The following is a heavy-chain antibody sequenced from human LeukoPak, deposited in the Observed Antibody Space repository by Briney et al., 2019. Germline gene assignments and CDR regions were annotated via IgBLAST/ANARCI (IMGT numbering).Heavy chain of an antibody. V-gene: IGHV1-69*13. Sequence: GASVKVSCKASGGTFSSYAISWVRQAPGQGLEWMGGIIPIFGTANYAQKFQGRVTITADESTSTAYMELSSLRSEDTAVYYCARDHDPTYKFKGLDAAGTPPPFDPWGQGTLVTVSS. CDR2: IIPIFGTA. J-gene: IGHJ5*02. D-gene: IGHD6-13*01. CDR1: GGTFSSYA. CDR3: ARDHDPTYKFKGLDAAGTPPPFDP.